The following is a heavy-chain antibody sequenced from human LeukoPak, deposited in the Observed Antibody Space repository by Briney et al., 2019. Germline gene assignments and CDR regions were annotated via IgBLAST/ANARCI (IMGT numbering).Heavy chain of an antibody. Sequence: PSETLSLTCTVSGGSISSYYWSWIRQPPGKGLEWIGEINHSGSTNYNPSLKSRVTISVDTSKNQFSLKLSSVTAADTAVYYCARGEYLAGAFDVWGQGTMVTVSS. J-gene: IGHJ3*01. CDR2: INHSGST. V-gene: IGHV4-34*01. CDR1: GGSISSYY. CDR3: ARGEYLAGAFDV. D-gene: IGHD2/OR15-2a*01.